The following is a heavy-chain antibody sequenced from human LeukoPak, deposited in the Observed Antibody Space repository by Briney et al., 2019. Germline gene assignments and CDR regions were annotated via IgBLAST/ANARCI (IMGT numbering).Heavy chain of an antibody. CDR1: GFTFSSYS. Sequence: GGSLRLSCAASGFTFSSYSMNWVRQAPGKGLEWVSSISSSSSYIYYADSVKGRFTISRDNSKNTLYLQMNSLRAEDTAVYYCATLLGIVVVPAAPTDAFDIRGQGTMVTVSS. J-gene: IGHJ3*02. V-gene: IGHV3-21*04. CDR3: ATLLGIVVVPAAPTDAFDI. D-gene: IGHD2-2*01. CDR2: ISSSSSYI.